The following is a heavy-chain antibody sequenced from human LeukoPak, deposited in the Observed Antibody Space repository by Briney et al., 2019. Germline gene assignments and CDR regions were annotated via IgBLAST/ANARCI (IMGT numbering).Heavy chain of an antibody. Sequence: SETPSLTCTVSGGSISSYYWSWIRQPPGKGLESIGYIYYSGSTNYNPSLKSRVTISVDTSKNQFSLKLSSVTAADTAVYYCARDRSGSLDPWGQGTLVTVSS. V-gene: IGHV4-59*01. CDR2: IYYSGST. CDR3: ARDRSGSLDP. J-gene: IGHJ5*02. D-gene: IGHD1-26*01. CDR1: GGSISSYY.